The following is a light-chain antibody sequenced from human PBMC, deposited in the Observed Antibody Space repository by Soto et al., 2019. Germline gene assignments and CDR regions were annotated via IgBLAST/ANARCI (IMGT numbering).Light chain of an antibody. CDR3: ADWDERQSCFYV. CDR2: RNN. CDR1: SSDIGSNY. J-gene: IGLJ1*01. V-gene: IGLV1-47*01. Sequence: QSVLTQPPSASGTPGQRVTISCSGSSSDIGSNYVYWYQQLPGTAPKILIYRNNQRPSGVPDRFSGSKSGSSASLAISGLRSEDEAYYHCADWDERQSCFYVSGTGTNVTDL.